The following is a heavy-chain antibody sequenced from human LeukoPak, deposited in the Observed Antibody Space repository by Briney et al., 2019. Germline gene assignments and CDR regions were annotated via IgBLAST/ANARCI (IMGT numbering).Heavy chain of an antibody. CDR3: AKGPLSQAAAGPPAY. Sequence: GGSLRLSCTASGFTFSNYGMHWVRQAPGKGLEWVAVIWYDGTHKYYGDSVKGRFTISRDTSKNTLYLQMNSLRAEDTAVYYCAKGPLSQAAAGPPAYWGQGTLVTVSS. J-gene: IGHJ4*02. D-gene: IGHD6-13*01. CDR2: IWYDGTHK. V-gene: IGHV3-33*06. CDR1: GFTFSNYG.